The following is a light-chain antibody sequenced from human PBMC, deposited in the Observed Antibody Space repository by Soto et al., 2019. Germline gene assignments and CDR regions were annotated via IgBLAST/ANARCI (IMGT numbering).Light chain of an antibody. CDR1: QDISNY. Sequence: DIQMTQSPSSLSASVGDRVTITCQASQDISNYLNWYQQKPGKAPKLLIYDASNLETAVPSRFSGSGSGTDITFTISSLQPEDIATYYCQQYDNLPLTFGGGTKVEIK. V-gene: IGKV1-33*01. CDR2: DAS. J-gene: IGKJ4*02. CDR3: QQYDNLPLT.